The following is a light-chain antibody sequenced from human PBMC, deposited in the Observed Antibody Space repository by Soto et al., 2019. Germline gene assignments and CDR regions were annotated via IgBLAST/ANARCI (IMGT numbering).Light chain of an antibody. CDR1: SSDVGNYDL. J-gene: IGLJ2*01. Sequence: QSALTQPASVSGSPGQAITISCTGSSSDVGNYDLVSWYQQHPGKAPKLMIYEGTKRPSGVSNRFSGSKSANTASLTISGLRAEDEADYYCCSYVGSNTFVVFGGGTKLTVL. CDR3: CSYVGSNTFVV. V-gene: IGLV2-23*03. CDR2: EGT.